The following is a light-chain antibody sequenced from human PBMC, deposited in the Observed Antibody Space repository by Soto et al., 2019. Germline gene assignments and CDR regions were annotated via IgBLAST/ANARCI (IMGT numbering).Light chain of an antibody. V-gene: IGKV1-5*03. CDR2: QAS. CDR3: QHYNSYSET. Sequence: DIQMTQPPSTLSGPVGHRLTITCRASQTISSWLAWYQQKPGTAPNLLIYQASTLKSGVPSRFRGSGSGTEFTLTISSLQPDDFETYYGQHYNSYSETFGQGTKVDIK. J-gene: IGKJ1*01. CDR1: QTISSW.